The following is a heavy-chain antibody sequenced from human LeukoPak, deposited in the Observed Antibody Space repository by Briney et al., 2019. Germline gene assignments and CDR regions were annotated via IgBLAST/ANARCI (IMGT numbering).Heavy chain of an antibody. CDR1: GFTFSDYY. V-gene: IGHV3-11*04. Sequence: GGSLRLSCAASGFTFSDYYMSWIRQAPGKGLEWVSYISSSGSTIYYADSVKGRFTISRDNAKNSLYLQMSSLRAEDTAVYYCARDRVAVAGSHGLGYWGQGTLVTVSS. D-gene: IGHD6-19*01. J-gene: IGHJ4*02. CDR3: ARDRVAVAGSHGLGY. CDR2: ISSSGSTI.